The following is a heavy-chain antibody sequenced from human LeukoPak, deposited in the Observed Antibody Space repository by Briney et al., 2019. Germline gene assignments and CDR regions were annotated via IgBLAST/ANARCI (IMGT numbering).Heavy chain of an antibody. CDR3: AREYVLAVAGTNYYYGMDV. Sequence: GSLRLSCYTSGFTFRSYDMHWVRQRPGKGLEWVSIIGTAGDTYYADSVKGRFTISRESAMNSLYLQMNSLRGGDTAVYYCAREYVLAVAGTNYYYGMDVWGQGTAVTVSS. CDR1: GFTFRSYD. V-gene: IGHV3-13*01. D-gene: IGHD6-19*01. J-gene: IGHJ6*02. CDR2: IGTAGDT.